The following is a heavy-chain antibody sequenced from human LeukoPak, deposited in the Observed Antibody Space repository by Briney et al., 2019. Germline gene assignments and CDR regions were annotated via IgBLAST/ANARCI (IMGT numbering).Heavy chain of an antibody. CDR1: GGSISSYY. V-gene: IGHV4-59*01. CDR3: ATSPRGSGSYDY. D-gene: IGHD3-10*01. Sequence: SPSETLSLTCTVSGGSISSYYWSWIRQPPGKGLEWIACISYSGSTKYNPSLKSRATISVDTSKNKFSLKLSSVTAADTAVYYCATSPRGSGSYDYWGQGTLVTVSS. CDR2: ISYSGST. J-gene: IGHJ4*02.